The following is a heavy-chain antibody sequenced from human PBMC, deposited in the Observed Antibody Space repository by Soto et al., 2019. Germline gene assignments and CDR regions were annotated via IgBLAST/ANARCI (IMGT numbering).Heavy chain of an antibody. V-gene: IGHV4-30-4*01. CDR1: GGSISSGDYY. D-gene: IGHD6-13*01. CDR3: ARGGSSWYFDSGPYFDY. J-gene: IGHJ4*02. Sequence: QVQLQESGPGLVKPSQTLSLTCTVSGGSISSGDYYWSWSRQPPGKGLEWIGYIYYSGSTYYNPSLKSRVTISGDASKNPFSLKLSSVTAADTAVYYCARGGSSWYFDSGPYFDYWGQGPLVTVSS. CDR2: IYYSGST.